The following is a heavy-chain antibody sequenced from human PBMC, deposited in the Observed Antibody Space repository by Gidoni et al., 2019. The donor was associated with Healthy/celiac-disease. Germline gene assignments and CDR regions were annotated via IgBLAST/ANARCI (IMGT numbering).Heavy chain of an antibody. J-gene: IGHJ3*02. Sequence: QVQLVESGGGVVQPGRSLRLSCAASGFTFSSYGMHWVRQAPGKGLEWVAVISYDGSNKYYADSVKGRFTISRDNSKNTLYLQMNSLRAEDTAVYYCAKVSGSWVEEGAFDIWGQGTMVTVSS. CDR1: GFTFSSYG. CDR3: AKVSGSWVEEGAFDI. D-gene: IGHD6-13*01. CDR2: ISYDGSNK. V-gene: IGHV3-30*18.